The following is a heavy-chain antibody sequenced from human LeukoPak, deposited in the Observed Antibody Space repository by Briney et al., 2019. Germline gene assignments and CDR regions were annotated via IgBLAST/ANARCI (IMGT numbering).Heavy chain of an antibody. CDR1: GGSISNYY. CDR2: IYYSGST. D-gene: IGHD4-17*01. V-gene: IGHV4-59*01. Sequence: SETLSLTCTVSGGSISNYYWSWIRQPPGKGLEWIGYIYYSGSTNYNPSLKSRVTISVDTSKNQFSLKLSSVTAADTAVYYCARDYGDYGLDYWGQGTLVTVSS. CDR3: ARDYGDYGLDY. J-gene: IGHJ4*02.